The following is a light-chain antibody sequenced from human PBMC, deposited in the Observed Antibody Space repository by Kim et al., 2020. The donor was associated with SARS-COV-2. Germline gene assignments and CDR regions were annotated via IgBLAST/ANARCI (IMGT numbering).Light chain of an antibody. V-gene: IGLV3-1*01. CDR3: QAWDSSTVV. CDR2: QDS. Sequence: SYELTQPPSVSVSPEQTASITCSGDKLGDKYACWYQQKPGQSPVLVIYQDSKWPSGIPERFSGSNSGNTATLTISGTQAMDEADYYCQAWDSSTVVFGGGTQLTVL. J-gene: IGLJ2*01. CDR1: KLGDKY.